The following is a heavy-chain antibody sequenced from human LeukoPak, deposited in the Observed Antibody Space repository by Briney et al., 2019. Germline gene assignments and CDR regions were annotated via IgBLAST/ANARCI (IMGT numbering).Heavy chain of an antibody. V-gene: IGHV4-39*01. CDR2: IYYSGST. CDR3: AILTYYYGSVSYPTPPYNAFDI. CDR1: GGSISSSSYY. D-gene: IGHD3-10*01. J-gene: IGHJ3*02. Sequence: PSETLSLTCTVSGGSISSSSYYWGWIRQPPGKGLEWIGSIYYSGSTYYNPSLKSRVTISVDTSKNQFSLKLSSVTAADTAVYYCAILTYYYGSVSYPTPPYNAFDIWGQGTMVTVSS.